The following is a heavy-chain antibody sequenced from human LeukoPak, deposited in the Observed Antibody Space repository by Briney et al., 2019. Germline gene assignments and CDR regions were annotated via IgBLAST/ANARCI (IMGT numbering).Heavy chain of an antibody. CDR1: GGSISTSSYY. CDR2: IHSSGST. Sequence: SETLSLTCTVSGGSISTSSYYWGWVRQPPGKGLEWIGCIHSSGSTNYNPSLKDRLTISVDTSKNQFSLKLNSVTAADTAVYYCARDETSKGDAFDIWGQGTMVTVSS. V-gene: IGHV4-61*01. CDR3: ARDETSKGDAFDI. J-gene: IGHJ3*02.